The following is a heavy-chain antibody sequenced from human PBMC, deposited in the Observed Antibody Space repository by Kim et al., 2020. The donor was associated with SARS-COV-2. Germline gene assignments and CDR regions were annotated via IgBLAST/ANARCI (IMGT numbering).Heavy chain of an antibody. Sequence: ASVKVSCKASGYTFTSYGISWVRQAPGQGLEWMGWISAYNGNTNYAQKLQGRVTMTTDTSTSTAYMELRSLRSDDTAVYYCARDLRSATSPNITIFGVDRFYGMDVWGQGITVTVSS. CDR1: GYTFTSYG. V-gene: IGHV1-18*04. J-gene: IGHJ6*01. CDR2: ISAYNGNT. D-gene: IGHD3-3*01. CDR3: ARDLRSATSPNITIFGVDRFYGMDV.